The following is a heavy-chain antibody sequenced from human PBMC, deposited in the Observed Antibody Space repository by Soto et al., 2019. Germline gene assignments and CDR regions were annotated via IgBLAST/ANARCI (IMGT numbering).Heavy chain of an antibody. D-gene: IGHD3-9*01. J-gene: IGHJ6*03. CDR2: VYFSGDS. Sequence: QLQLEESGPGLVKPSETLSLICTVSGGSVSSAGYFWGWIRQPPGKGLEWLGRVYFSGDSYYSPPLKSRVAMSVDTSKSRFSLNLTSATAADTAVYYCARHSPAASRYAYYPYMDVWGKGTTVTVSS. V-gene: IGHV4-39*01. CDR1: GGSVSSAGYF. CDR3: ARHSPAASRYAYYPYMDV.